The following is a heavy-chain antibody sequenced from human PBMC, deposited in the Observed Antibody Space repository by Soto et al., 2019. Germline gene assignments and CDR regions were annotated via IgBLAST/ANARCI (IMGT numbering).Heavy chain of an antibody. CDR1: GFTVNSNY. V-gene: IGHV3-66*01. CDR3: ATLTKYDILTGFYPC. D-gene: IGHD3-9*01. Sequence: GGSLRLSCAASGFTVNSNYMSWVRQAPGKGLEWVSVIYSEGSTYYADSVKGRFIISRDNSNNTLYFQMNSLRAEDTAVYYCATLTKYDILTGFYPCWGQGTLVTSPQ. J-gene: IGHJ4*02. CDR2: IYSEGST.